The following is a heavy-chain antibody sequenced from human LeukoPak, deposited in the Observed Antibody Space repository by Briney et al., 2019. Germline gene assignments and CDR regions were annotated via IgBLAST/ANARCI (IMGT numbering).Heavy chain of an antibody. CDR1: VGSISSSTYY. CDR2: IYYYGNT. D-gene: IGHD3-10*01. CDR3: ARLNYYGSGRTSVDY. J-gene: IGHJ4*02. Sequence: PSETLSLTCTVSVGSISSSTYYWGWIRQPPGKGLEWIGSIYYYGNTYYNPSLKSRVTIYVDTSKNQFSLKLSSVTAADTAVYYCARLNYYGSGRTSVDYWGQGTLVTVSS. V-gene: IGHV4-39*01.